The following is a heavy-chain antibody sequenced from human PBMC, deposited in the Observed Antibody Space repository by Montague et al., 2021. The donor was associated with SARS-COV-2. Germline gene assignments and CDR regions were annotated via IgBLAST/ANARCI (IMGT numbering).Heavy chain of an antibody. CDR3: TSGREGNYNVMDV. Sequence: CAISGDSVARNSATWDWDRQAPSRGLEWLGRTYYRSKWYNDYAVXVRGRVTINPDTSKNQFSLQLNSVTPEDTAIYYCTSGREGNYNVMDVWGQGTTVTVSS. CDR1: GDSVARNSAT. J-gene: IGHJ6*02. V-gene: IGHV6-1*01. D-gene: IGHD1-1*01. CDR2: TYYRSKWYN.